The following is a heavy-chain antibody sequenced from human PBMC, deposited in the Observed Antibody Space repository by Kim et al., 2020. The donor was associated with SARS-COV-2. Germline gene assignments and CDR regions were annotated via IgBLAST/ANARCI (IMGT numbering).Heavy chain of an antibody. V-gene: IGHV1-69*01. D-gene: IGHD3-22*01. J-gene: IGHJ4*02. Sequence: QKFQGRVTITADESTSTAYMELSSLRSEDTAVYYCARRYYYDSSGYYDYWGQGTLVTVSS. CDR3: ARRYYYDSSGYYDY.